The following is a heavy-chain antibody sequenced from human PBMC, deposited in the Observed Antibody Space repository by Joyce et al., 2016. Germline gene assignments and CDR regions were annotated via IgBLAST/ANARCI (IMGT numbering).Heavy chain of an antibody. V-gene: IGHV4-34*01. D-gene: IGHD3-3*01. J-gene: IGHJ5*02. CDR3: ARGGTFTICSASSGWFDP. Sequence: QVQLQQWGAGLLKPSETLSLTCAVYGGSFSGYYWSWIRQPPGKGLEWIGEINHSGSSNYNPSLKRRVTISVETSKNQFSLKLSSVTAADTAVYSCARGGTFTICSASSGWFDPWGQGTLVTVSS. CDR2: INHSGSS. CDR1: GGSFSGYY.